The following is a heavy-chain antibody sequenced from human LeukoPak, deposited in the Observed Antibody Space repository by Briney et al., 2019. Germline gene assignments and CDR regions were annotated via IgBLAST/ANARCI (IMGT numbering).Heavy chain of an antibody. J-gene: IGHJ5*01. D-gene: IGHD2-2*01. V-gene: IGHV4-59*08. Sequence: PSETLSLTCSVSGDSFSNYYWTWIRQPPGKGLEWIGYVYYSGSTNYNPSLKTRLHLSVDTSKNRFSLKLSSVTAADTAVYYCASSPRLTTSWFLFDSWGHGTLVTVSS. CDR1: GDSFSNYY. CDR2: VYYSGST. CDR3: ASSPRLTTSWFLFDS.